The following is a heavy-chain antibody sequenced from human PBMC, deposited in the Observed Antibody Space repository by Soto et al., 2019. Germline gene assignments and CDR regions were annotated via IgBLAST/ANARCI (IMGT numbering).Heavy chain of an antibody. CDR2: IYYSGST. CDR3: ARDQGDDDSSSSWGFDP. Sequence: PSETLSLTCTVSGGSISSSSYYWDWIRQPPGKGLEWIGYIYYSGSTNYNPSLKSRVTISVDTSKNQFSLKLSSVTAADTAVYYCARDQGDDDSSSSWGFDPWGQGTLVTVSS. CDR1: GGSISSSSYY. V-gene: IGHV4-61*01. J-gene: IGHJ5*02. D-gene: IGHD6-6*01.